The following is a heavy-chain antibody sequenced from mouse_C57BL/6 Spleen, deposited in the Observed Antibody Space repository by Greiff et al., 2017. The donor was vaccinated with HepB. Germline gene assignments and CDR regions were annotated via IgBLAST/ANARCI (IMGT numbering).Heavy chain of an antibody. CDR3: ARDGNYYAMDY. D-gene: IGHD1-1*01. V-gene: IGHV5-17*01. CDR2: ISSGSSTI. CDR1: GFTFSDYG. Sequence: EVQRVESGGGLVKPGGSLKLSCAASGFTFSDYGMHWVRQAPDKGLEWVAYISSGSSTIYYSDTVKGLFTISRDNAKNTLFLQMTSLRSEDTAMYYCARDGNYYAMDYWGQGTSVTVSS. J-gene: IGHJ4*01.